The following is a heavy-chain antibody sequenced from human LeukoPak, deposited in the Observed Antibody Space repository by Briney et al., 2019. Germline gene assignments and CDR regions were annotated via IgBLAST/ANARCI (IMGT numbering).Heavy chain of an antibody. CDR2: IYHSGST. V-gene: IGHV4-4*02. D-gene: IGHD3-22*01. J-gene: IGHJ4*02. CDR3: ARGELVITRTLDY. Sequence: SETLSLTCAVSGGSISSSNWWSWVRQPPGEGLEWIGEIYHSGSTNYNPSLKSRVTISVDKSKNQFSLKLSSVTAVDTAVYYCARGELVITRTLDYWGQGTLVTVSS. CDR1: GGSISSSNW.